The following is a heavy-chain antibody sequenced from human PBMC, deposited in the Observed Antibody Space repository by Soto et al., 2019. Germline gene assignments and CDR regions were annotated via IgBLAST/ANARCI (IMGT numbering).Heavy chain of an antibody. CDR1: GGSFSGYY. CDR3: ARTYSSSWSPFEY. CDR2: INQSGST. V-gene: IGHV4-34*01. Sequence: QVQLQQWGAGLLKPSETLSLTCAVSGGSFSGYYWSWIRQPPGKGLVWIGEINQSGSTNYNPSLKSRVTISVDTSKNQFSLKLSSVTAADTAVYYCARTYSSSWSPFEYWGQGALVTVSS. D-gene: IGHD6-13*01. J-gene: IGHJ4*02.